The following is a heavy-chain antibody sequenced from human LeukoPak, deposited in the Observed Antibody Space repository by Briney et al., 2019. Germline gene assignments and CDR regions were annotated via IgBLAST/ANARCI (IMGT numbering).Heavy chain of an antibody. V-gene: IGHV4-59*01. Sequence: SETLSLTCTVSGGSTSHYYWSWIRQPPGKGLEWIGFIYYSGTIRYNPSLQSRVTISVDTSKNQVSLRLTSVTAADTAVYYCARHSGTFYWYFDLWGRGTLVTASS. CDR1: GGSTSHYY. J-gene: IGHJ2*01. D-gene: IGHD1-26*01. CDR3: ARHSGTFYWYFDL. CDR2: IYYSGTI.